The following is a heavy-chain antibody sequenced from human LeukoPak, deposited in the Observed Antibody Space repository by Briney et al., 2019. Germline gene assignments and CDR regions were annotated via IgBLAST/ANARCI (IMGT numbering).Heavy chain of an antibody. CDR2: IWDDGSEK. D-gene: IGHD3-10*01. Sequence: PGGSLRLSCAASGFTFSSYGMHWVRQAPGKGLEWVAVIWDDGSEKYYADSVEGRFSISRDNSKNTLYLQMNSLRAEDTAVYYCARDGNFGYDAFDIWGQGTMVTVSS. V-gene: IGHV3-33*01. J-gene: IGHJ3*02. CDR1: GFTFSSYG. CDR3: ARDGNFGYDAFDI.